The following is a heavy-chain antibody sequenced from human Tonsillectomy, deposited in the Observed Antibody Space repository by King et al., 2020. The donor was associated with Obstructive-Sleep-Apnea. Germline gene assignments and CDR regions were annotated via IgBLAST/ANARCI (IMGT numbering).Heavy chain of an antibody. D-gene: IGHD6-13*01. V-gene: IGHV3-30*18. CDR3: AKDHHSSSWSYDY. J-gene: IGHJ4*02. CDR1: GFTFSSDG. CDR2: ISYDGSNK. Sequence: VQLVESGGGVVQPGRSLRLSCAASGFTFSSDGMHWVRQAPGKGLEWVAVISYDGSNKYYADSVKGRFTISRDNSKNTLDLQMNSLGAEDTAVYYCAKDHHSSSWSYDYWGQGTLVTVSS.